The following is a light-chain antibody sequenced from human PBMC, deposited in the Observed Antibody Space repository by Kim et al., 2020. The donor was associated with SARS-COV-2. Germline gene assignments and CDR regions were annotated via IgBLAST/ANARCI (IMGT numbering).Light chain of an antibody. Sequence: QSALTQPASVSGSPGQSITISCTGTSSDIGAYNYVSWYQQHPGKAPKLMMHDVSNRPSGVSNRFSGSKSGNTASLTISGLQAEDEADYYCSSYRGSSSFVFGSGTKVTVL. CDR2: DVS. V-gene: IGLV2-14*03. CDR3: SSYRGSSSFV. J-gene: IGLJ1*01. CDR1: SSDIGAYNY.